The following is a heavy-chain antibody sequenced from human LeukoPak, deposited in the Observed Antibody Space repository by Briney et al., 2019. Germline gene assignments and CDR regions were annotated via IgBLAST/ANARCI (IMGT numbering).Heavy chain of an antibody. D-gene: IGHD2-2*01. CDR2: VSGSAGTT. V-gene: IGHV3-23*01. J-gene: IGHJ4*02. CDR1: GFTFSSYA. CDR3: ARTPLVRYFDS. Sequence: PGGSRRLSCAASGFTFSSYAMSWVRQARGKGLEWVSAVSGSAGTTYYADSVKGRFTISRDNSKNTLYLQMNSLRAEDTALYYCARTPLVRYFDSWGQGTLVTVSS.